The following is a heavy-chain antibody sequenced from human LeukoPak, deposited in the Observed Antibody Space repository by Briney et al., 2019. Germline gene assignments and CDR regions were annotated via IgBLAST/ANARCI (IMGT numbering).Heavy chain of an antibody. Sequence: SETLSLTCTVSGGSVSRGSYYWSWIRQPPGKGLEWIGYIYYSGSTNYNPSLKSRVTISVDTSKNQFSLKLSSVTAADTAVYYCARGADLAAAAHNWFDPWGQGTLVTVSS. J-gene: IGHJ5*02. CDR3: ARGADLAAAAHNWFDP. CDR2: IYYSGST. CDR1: GGSVSRGSYY. V-gene: IGHV4-61*01. D-gene: IGHD6-13*01.